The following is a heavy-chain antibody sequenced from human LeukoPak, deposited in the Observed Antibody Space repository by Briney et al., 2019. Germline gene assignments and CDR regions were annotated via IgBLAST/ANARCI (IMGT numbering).Heavy chain of an antibody. D-gene: IGHD6-13*01. Sequence: GRSLRLSCAASRFTFSSYAMHWVRQAPGKGLEWVAVISYDGSNKYYADSVKGRFTISRDNSKNTLYLQMNSLRAEDTAVYYCARDLGGQQLVEDCFDYWGQGTLVTVSS. CDR1: RFTFSSYA. CDR3: ARDLGGQQLVEDCFDY. V-gene: IGHV3-30*04. J-gene: IGHJ4*02. CDR2: ISYDGSNK.